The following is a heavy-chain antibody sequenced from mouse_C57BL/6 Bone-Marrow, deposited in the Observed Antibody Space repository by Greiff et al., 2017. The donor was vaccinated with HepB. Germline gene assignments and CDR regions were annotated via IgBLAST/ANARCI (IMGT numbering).Heavy chain of an antibody. D-gene: IGHD1-1*01. V-gene: IGHV1-54*01. Sequence: QVQLQQSGAELVRPGTSVKLSCKASGYAFTNYLIEWVKQRPGQGLEWIGVINPGSGGTNYNEKFKGKATLTADKSSSTAYMQLSSLTSEDSAVYFCARIYYGSSYWYFDVWGTGTTVTVSS. J-gene: IGHJ1*03. CDR2: INPGSGGT. CDR3: ARIYYGSSYWYFDV. CDR1: GYAFTNYL.